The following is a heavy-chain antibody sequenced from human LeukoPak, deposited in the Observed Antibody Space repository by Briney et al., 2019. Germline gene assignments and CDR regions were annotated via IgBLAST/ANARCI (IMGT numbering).Heavy chain of an antibody. CDR3: ARRSYDILTGYYFVDY. J-gene: IGHJ4*02. CDR2: INHSGST. D-gene: IGHD3-9*01. Sequence: PSETLSLTCAVYGGSFSGYYWSWIRQPLGKGLEWIGEINHSGSTNYNPSLKSRVTISVDTSKNQFSLKLSSVTAADTAVYYCARRSYDILTGYYFVDYWGQGTLVTVSS. CDR1: GGSFSGYY. V-gene: IGHV4-34*01.